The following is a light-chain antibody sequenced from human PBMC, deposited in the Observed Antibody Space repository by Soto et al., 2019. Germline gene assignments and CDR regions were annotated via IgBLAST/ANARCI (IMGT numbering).Light chain of an antibody. CDR1: QSLLHSDGKTY. J-gene: IGKJ1*01. Sequence: ILMTQTPLSLSIIPGQTASISCKSSQSLLHSDGKTYFYWYVQKAGQAPQPLIYEVSNRFSVVPERFSGSGSRTDFTLKISRVEADDVGSYYCMQAIDIPWTFGQGTKVEIK. CDR2: EVS. V-gene: IGKV2-29*03. CDR3: MQAIDIPWT.